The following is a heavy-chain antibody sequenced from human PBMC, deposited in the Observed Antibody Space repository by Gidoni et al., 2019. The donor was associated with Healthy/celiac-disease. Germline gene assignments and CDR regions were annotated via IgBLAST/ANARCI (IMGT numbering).Heavy chain of an antibody. V-gene: IGHV1-69*01. CDR2: IIPIFGTA. D-gene: IGHD3-10*01. Sequence: QLQLVQSGAEVKKPGSSVTVSCKASGGTFSSYAISWVRQAPGQGLEWRGGIIPIFGTANYAQKFQGRVTITADESTSTAYMELSSLRSEDTAVYYCARDSGRVLIFRGGAFDIWGQGTMVTVSS. J-gene: IGHJ3*02. CDR3: ARDSGRVLIFRGGAFDI. CDR1: GGTFSSYA.